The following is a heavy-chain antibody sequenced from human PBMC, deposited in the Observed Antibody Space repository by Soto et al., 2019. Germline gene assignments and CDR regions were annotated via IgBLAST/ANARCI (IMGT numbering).Heavy chain of an antibody. CDR3: ARDFPVDTAMVYYYYGMDV. D-gene: IGHD5-18*01. CDR2: ISAYNGNT. Sequence: GASVKVSCKASGYTFTSYSISWVLQAPGEGLEWMGWISAYNGNTNYAQKLQGRVTMTTDTSTSTAYMELRSLRSDDTAVYYCARDFPVDTAMVYYYYGMDVWGQGTTVTVSS. J-gene: IGHJ6*02. V-gene: IGHV1-18*01. CDR1: GYTFTSYS.